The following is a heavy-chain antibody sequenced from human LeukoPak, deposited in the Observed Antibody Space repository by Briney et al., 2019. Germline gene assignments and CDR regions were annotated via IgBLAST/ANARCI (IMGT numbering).Heavy chain of an antibody. CDR2: ISAYNGNT. CDR1: GYTFTSYG. CDR3: ARDRRRYYDYVWGSYWGYFDY. Sequence: ASVKVSCKASGYTFTSYGISWVRQAPGQGLEWMGWISAYNGNTNYAQKLQGRVTMTTDTSTSTAYMELRSLRSDDTAVYYCARDRRRYYDYVWGSYWGYFDYWGQGTLVTVSS. D-gene: IGHD3-16*01. V-gene: IGHV1-18*01. J-gene: IGHJ4*02.